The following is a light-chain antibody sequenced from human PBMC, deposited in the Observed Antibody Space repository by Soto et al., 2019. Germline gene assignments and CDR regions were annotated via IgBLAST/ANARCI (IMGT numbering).Light chain of an antibody. CDR2: EVN. Sequence: LTQTPSASGSPGQSVAISCTGTSSDVGGYNYVSWYQQHPGKAPKLMIYEVNKRPSGVPDRFSGSKSGNTASLTVSGLQAEDEADYYCSSYAGSSNVFGTGTKVTVL. CDR1: SSDVGGYNY. CDR3: SSYAGSSNV. V-gene: IGLV2-8*01. J-gene: IGLJ1*01.